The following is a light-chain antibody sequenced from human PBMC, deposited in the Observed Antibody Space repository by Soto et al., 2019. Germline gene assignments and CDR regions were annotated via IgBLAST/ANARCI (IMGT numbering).Light chain of an antibody. CDR1: QTVPSR. V-gene: IGKV3-15*01. CDR3: QQYKSWPPIT. CDR2: GAS. J-gene: IGKJ5*01. Sequence: EIVMTQSPATLSVSPGEFVTLSFMASQTVPSRIAWYQQKPGQAPSLLIYGASTRATGVPDRFSGTGSGTEFTLTISSLKSEDYAVYYCQQYKSWPPITFGQGTRLEI.